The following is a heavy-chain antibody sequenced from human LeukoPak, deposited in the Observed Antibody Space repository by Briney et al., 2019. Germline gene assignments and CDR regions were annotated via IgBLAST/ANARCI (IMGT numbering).Heavy chain of an antibody. J-gene: IGHJ5*02. CDR3: ARETPRGVVPARENWFAP. CDR1: GGSISSYY. CDR2: IYYSGST. D-gene: IGHD2-2*01. V-gene: IGHV4-59*01. Sequence: PSETLSLTCTVSGGSISSYYWSWIRQPPGKGLEWIGYIYYSGSTNYNPSLKSRVTISVDTSKNQFSLKLSSVTAADTAVYYCARETPRGVVPARENWFAPWGQGTLVTVSS.